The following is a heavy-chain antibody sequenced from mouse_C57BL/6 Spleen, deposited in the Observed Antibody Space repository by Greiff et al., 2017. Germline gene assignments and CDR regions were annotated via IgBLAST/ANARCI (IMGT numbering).Heavy chain of an antibody. Sequence: VKLQESGAELVRPGASVTLSCKASGYTFTDYEMHWVKQTPVHGLEWIGAIDPETGGTAYNQKFKGKAILTADKSSSTAYMELRSLTSEDSAVYYCTRPYGYPFAYWGQGTLVTVSA. D-gene: IGHD2-2*01. J-gene: IGHJ3*01. CDR1: GYTFTDYE. CDR3: TRPYGYPFAY. CDR2: IDPETGGT. V-gene: IGHV1-15*01.